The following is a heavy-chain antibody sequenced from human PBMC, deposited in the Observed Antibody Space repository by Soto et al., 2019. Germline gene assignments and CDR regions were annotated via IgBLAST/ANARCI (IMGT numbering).Heavy chain of an antibody. D-gene: IGHD2-2*01. V-gene: IGHV4-30-4*01. CDR1: GGSISSGGYY. CDR3: GTVRASWYIDY. Sequence: SETLSLTCTVSGGSISSGGYYWSWIRQPPGKGLEWIAYISYSWTTYYNPSLKSRVSISADTCKNQLSLELKSVTVADTAVYYCGTVRASWYIDYWGQGTLVTVSS. CDR2: ISYSWTT. J-gene: IGHJ4*02.